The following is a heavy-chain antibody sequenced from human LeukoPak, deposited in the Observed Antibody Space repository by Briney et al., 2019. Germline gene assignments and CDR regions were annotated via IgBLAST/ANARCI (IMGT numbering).Heavy chain of an antibody. CDR2: IYHSGST. CDR3: ARWTTVTTY. CDR1: GGSISSSSYY. Sequence: SETLSLTCTVSGGSISSSSYYWGWIRQPPGKGLEWIGSIYHSGSTYYNPSLKSRVTISVDTSKNQFSLKLSSVTAADTAVYYCARWTTVTTYWGQGTLVTVSS. J-gene: IGHJ4*02. V-gene: IGHV4-39*01. D-gene: IGHD4-17*01.